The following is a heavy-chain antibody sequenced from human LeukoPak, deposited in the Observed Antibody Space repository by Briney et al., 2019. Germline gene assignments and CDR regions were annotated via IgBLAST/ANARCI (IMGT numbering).Heavy chain of an antibody. Sequence: ETLSLTCAVSGGSISSSNWWSWVRQPPGKGLEWVSRINSDGSSTNYADSVKGRFTISRDNAKNTLYLQMNSLRAEDTAVYNCVRFSGSGSRLFDYWGQGTLVTVSS. J-gene: IGHJ4*02. V-gene: IGHV3-74*01. D-gene: IGHD3-10*01. CDR3: VRFSGSGSRLFDY. CDR1: GGSISSSNW. CDR2: INSDGSST.